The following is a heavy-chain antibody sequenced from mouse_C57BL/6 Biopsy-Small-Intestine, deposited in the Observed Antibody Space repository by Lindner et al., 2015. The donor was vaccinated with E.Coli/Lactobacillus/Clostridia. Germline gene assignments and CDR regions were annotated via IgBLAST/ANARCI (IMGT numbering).Heavy chain of an antibody. CDR2: MNSNTGNA. D-gene: IGHD1-3*01. Sequence: SVKVSCKASGYTFTSHDINWVRQATGHGLEWMGWMNSNTGNADHAQKFQGRVTMTRDTSISTAYMELSSLRSEDTAVYYCARGSGTSGRDWFDPWGQGTLVTVSS. V-gene: IGHV1-81*01. CDR1: GYTFTSHD. CDR3: ARGSGTSGRDWFDP. J-gene: IGHJ4*01.